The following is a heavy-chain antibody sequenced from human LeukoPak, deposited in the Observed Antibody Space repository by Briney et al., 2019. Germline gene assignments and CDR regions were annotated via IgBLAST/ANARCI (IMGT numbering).Heavy chain of an antibody. Sequence: LSLTCTISGGSVSDYYWSWIRQAPGKGLEWVSYISSSGSTIYYADSVKGRFTISRDNAKNSLYLQMNSLRAEDTAVYYCARGEAGLGNFQHWGQGTLVTVSS. CDR2: ISSSGSTI. CDR3: ARGEAGLGNFQH. V-gene: IGHV3-11*04. D-gene: IGHD7-27*01. J-gene: IGHJ1*01. CDR1: GGSVSDYY.